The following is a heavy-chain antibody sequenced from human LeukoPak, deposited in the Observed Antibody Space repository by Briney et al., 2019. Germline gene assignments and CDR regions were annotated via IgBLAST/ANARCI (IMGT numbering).Heavy chain of an antibody. CDR1: GYTFTSYD. CDR2: MNPNSVNT. CDR3: ASPVAGMGY. V-gene: IGHV1-8*01. J-gene: IGHJ4*02. D-gene: IGHD6-19*01. Sequence: ASVKVSCKASGYTFTSYDINWVRQATGQGVEWMGWMNPNSVNTGYAQKFQGRVTMTRNTSISTAYMELTSLRSEDTAVYYSASPVAGMGYWGQGTLVTVSS.